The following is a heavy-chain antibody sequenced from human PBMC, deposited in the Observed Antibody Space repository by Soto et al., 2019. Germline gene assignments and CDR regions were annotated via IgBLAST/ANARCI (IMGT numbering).Heavy chain of an antibody. CDR2: MNPNSGNT. CDR1: GYTFTSYG. CDR3: ARARITMVRGVIYWFDP. J-gene: IGHJ5*02. Sequence: ASVKVSCKASGYTFTSYGIGWVRQTTGQGLEWMGWMNPNSGNTGYAQKFQGRVTMTRNTSISTAYMELSSLRSEDTAVYYCARARITMVRGVIYWFDPWGQGTLVTVSS. V-gene: IGHV1-8*02. D-gene: IGHD3-10*01.